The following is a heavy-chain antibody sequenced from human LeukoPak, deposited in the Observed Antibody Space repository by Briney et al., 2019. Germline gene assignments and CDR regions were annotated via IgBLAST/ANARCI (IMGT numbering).Heavy chain of an antibody. Sequence: PGGSLRRSCAASGVTFSSYGMHWVRQAPGKGLEWVAFIRYDGSNKYYADSVKGRFTISRDNSKNTLYLQMNSLRAEDTAVYYCARRAGGYSHPYDYWGQGILVTVSS. J-gene: IGHJ4*02. CDR2: IRYDGSNK. V-gene: IGHV3-30*02. D-gene: IGHD4-23*01. CDR3: ARRAGGYSHPYDY. CDR1: GVTFSSYG.